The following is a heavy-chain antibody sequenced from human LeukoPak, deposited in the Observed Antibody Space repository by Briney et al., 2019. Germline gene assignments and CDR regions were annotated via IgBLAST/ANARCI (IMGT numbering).Heavy chain of an antibody. CDR1: GFTFKSYW. J-gene: IGHJ4*02. CDR3: AKDSNTAMVLSNFDY. V-gene: IGHV3-7*03. CDR2: IKQDESEK. Sequence: GGSLRLSCAASGFTFKSYWMSWVRQAPGKGLEWVANIKQDESEKYYVDSVKGRFTISRDNANNSLYLQMNSLRAEDTAVYYCAKDSNTAMVLSNFDYWGQGTLVTASS. D-gene: IGHD5-18*01.